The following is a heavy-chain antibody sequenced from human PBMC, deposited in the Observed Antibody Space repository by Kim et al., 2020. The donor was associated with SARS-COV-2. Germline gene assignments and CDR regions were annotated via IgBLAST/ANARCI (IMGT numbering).Heavy chain of an antibody. D-gene: IGHD6-13*01. J-gene: IGHJ4*02. V-gene: IGHV3-64D*09. CDR3: VKVIAAAGPGDY. Sequence: YYADSVKGRFTISRDNSKNTLYLQMSSLRAEDTAVYYCVKVIAAAGPGDYWGQGTLVTVSS.